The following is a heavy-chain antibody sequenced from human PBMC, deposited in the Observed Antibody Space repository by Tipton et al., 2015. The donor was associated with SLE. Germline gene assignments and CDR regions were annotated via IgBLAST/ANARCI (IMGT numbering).Heavy chain of an antibody. D-gene: IGHD3-3*01. CDR3: AREGRFLEWFPSGYYYGMDV. Sequence: TLSLTCTVSGGSISSGGYYWSWIRQHPGKGLEWIGYIYYSGSTNYNPSLKSRVTISVDTSKNQFSLKLSSVTAADTAVYYCAREGRFLEWFPSGYYYGMDVWGQGTTVTVSS. CDR2: IYYSGST. CDR1: GGSISSGGYY. J-gene: IGHJ6*02. V-gene: IGHV4-61*08.